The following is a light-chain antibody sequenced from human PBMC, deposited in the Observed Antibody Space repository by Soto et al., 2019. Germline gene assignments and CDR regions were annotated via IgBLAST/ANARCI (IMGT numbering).Light chain of an antibody. J-gene: IGKJ1*01. Sequence: ERVMTQSPATLSVSPGERATLSCRASQSVSNDLAWYQQKPGQAPRLLIYGASNRATGIPDRFSGSGSGTDFTLTISRLEPEDFAVYYCQQYGSSGTFGQGTKVDNK. V-gene: IGKV3-20*01. CDR2: GAS. CDR3: QQYGSSGT. CDR1: QSVSND.